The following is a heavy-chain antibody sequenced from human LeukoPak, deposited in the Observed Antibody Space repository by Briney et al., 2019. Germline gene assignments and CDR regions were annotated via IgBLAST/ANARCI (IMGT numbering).Heavy chain of an antibody. CDR1: GGTFRSYA. Sequence: ASVKVSCKASGGTFRSYAIRWVGQAPGQGLEWMGGIIPIFGTANYAQKFQGRVTITADESTSTAYMELSSLRSEDTAVYYCARDSSLRANAFDIWGQGTMVTVSS. CDR3: ARDSSLRANAFDI. V-gene: IGHV1-69*01. J-gene: IGHJ3*02. D-gene: IGHD2-15*01. CDR2: IIPIFGTA.